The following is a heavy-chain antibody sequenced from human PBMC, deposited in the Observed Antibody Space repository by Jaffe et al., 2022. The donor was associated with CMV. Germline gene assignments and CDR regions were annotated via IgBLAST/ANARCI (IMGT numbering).Heavy chain of an antibody. CDR1: GFTFTSHW. V-gene: IGHV3-7*03. CDR2: IREDGSEK. D-gene: IGHD1-26*01. Sequence: EVQLVESGGGLVQPGGSLRLSCVASGFTFTSHWMSWVRQAPGKGLEWVANIREDGSEKKYVDSVKGRFSISRDNAENSMYLQMNSLRAEDTAVYFCARDGKGGHNDNWGQGTLVTVSS. J-gene: IGHJ4*02. CDR3: ARDGKGGHNDN.